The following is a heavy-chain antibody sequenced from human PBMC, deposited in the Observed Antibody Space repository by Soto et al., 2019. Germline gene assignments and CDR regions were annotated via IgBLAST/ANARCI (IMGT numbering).Heavy chain of an antibody. CDR1: GFTFSSYG. D-gene: IGHD6-13*01. Sequence: QVQLVESGGGVVQPGRSLRLSCAASGFTFSSYGMHWVRQAPGKGLEWVAVIWYDGSNKYYADSVKGRFTISRDNSKNTLYLQMNSLRAEDTAVYYCASPGAAADGDYWGQGTLVTVSS. CDR2: IWYDGSNK. CDR3: ASPGAAADGDY. J-gene: IGHJ4*02. V-gene: IGHV3-33*01.